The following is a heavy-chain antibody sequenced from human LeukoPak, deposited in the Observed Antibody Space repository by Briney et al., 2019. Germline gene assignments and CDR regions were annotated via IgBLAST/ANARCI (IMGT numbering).Heavy chain of an antibody. J-gene: IGHJ5*02. Sequence: PGGSLRLSCAASGFTFSSYAMHWVRQAPGKGLEWMGWINPNSGGTNYAQKFQGRVTMTRDTSISTAYMELSRLRSDDTAVYYCARGGELLRSSWFDPWGQGTLVTVSS. CDR1: GFTFSSYA. CDR2: INPNSGGT. D-gene: IGHD1-26*01. V-gene: IGHV1-2*02. CDR3: ARGGELLRSSWFDP.